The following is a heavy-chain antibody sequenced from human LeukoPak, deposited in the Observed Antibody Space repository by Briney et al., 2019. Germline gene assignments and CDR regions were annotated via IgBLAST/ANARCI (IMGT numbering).Heavy chain of an antibody. CDR2: ISYDESHK. J-gene: IGHJ4*02. Sequence: GGSLRLSCAASGFTFNNYAIHWVRQAPGKGLEWVAVISYDESHKYYTNSVKGRFTISRDNSKNTLYLQMNSLRAEDTAVYYCARRGAPKLLWFGEWKTFDYWGQGTLVTVSS. V-gene: IGHV3-30*04. D-gene: IGHD3-10*01. CDR3: ARRGAPKLLWFGEWKTFDY. CDR1: GFTFNNYA.